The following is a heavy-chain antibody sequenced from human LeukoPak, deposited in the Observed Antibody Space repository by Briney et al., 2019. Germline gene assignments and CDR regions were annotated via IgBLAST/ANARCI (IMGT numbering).Heavy chain of an antibody. CDR1: GYTFTGYY. CDR2: INPNNGGT. D-gene: IGHD2-21*01. Sequence: ASVKVSCKASGYTFTGYYMHWVRQAPGQGLEWMGWINPNNGGTNYAQKFQGRVTMTRATSISTAYMEPSRLRSDDTAVYYCARGNAYINDYWGQGTLVTVSS. CDR3: ARGNAYINDY. V-gene: IGHV1-2*02. J-gene: IGHJ4*02.